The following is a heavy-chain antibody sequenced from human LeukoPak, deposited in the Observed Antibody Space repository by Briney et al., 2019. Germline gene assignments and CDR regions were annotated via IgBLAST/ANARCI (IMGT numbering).Heavy chain of an antibody. J-gene: IGHJ4*02. CDR1: GFSFSDYS. CDR2: ISSSSSSI. CDR3: TSREGY. Sequence: GGSLRLSCAASGFSFSDYSMTWVRQAPGKGLELVSYISSSSSSIFYADSVKGRFTISRDNAKNSLYLQMNSLRDEDTAVYFCTSREGYWGQGTLVTVSS. V-gene: IGHV3-48*02.